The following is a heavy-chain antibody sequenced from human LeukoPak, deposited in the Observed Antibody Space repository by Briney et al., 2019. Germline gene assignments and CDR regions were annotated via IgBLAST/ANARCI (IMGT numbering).Heavy chain of an antibody. V-gene: IGHV3-30*18. CDR1: GFTFSSYG. CDR3: AKDLENYYDSSGYVDY. CDR2: ISDDGSNK. D-gene: IGHD3-22*01. Sequence: GGSLRLSCAASGFTFSSYGMHCVRQAPGKGLEWVAAISDDGSNKYYADSVKGRFTISRDNSKNTVYLQMNSLRAEDTAVYYCAKDLENYYDSSGYVDYWGQGTLVTVSS. J-gene: IGHJ4*02.